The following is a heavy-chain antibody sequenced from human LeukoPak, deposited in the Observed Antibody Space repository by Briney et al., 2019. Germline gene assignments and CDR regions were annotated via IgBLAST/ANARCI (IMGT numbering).Heavy chain of an antibody. CDR3: AREQQLVGFDP. J-gene: IGHJ5*02. CDR2: IYYSGST. CDR1: GGSISSSSYY. Sequence: SSETLSLTCTVSGGSISSSSYYWGWIRQPPGKGLEWIGSIYYSGSTYYNPSLKSRVTMTRDTSTSTVYMELSSLRSEDTAVYYCAREQQLVGFDPWGQGTLVTVSS. V-gene: IGHV4-39*07. D-gene: IGHD6-13*01.